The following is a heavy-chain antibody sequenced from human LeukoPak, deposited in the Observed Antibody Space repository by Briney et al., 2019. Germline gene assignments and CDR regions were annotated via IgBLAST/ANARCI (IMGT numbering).Heavy chain of an antibody. CDR2: MNPNSGNT. V-gene: IGHV1-8*03. Sequence: GASVNVSCKASGYTFTSYDINWVRQATGQGLEWMGWMNPNSGNTGYAQKFQGRVTITRNTSISTAYMELSSLRSEDTAVYYCARAVETSHYNWGFRGWFDPWGQGTLVTVSS. CDR1: GYTFTSYD. D-gene: IGHD7-27*01. J-gene: IGHJ5*02. CDR3: ARAVETSHYNWGFRGWFDP.